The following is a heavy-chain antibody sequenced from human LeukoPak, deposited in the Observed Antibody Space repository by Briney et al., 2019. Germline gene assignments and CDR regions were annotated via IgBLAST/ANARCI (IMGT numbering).Heavy chain of an antibody. J-gene: IGHJ4*02. V-gene: IGHV3-23*01. CDR2: VSGSGGTT. Sequence: GGSLRLSCAASGFPFSRFAMSWVRQAPGKGLEWVSTVSGSGGTTNYADSVKGRFTFFRDNSKNTLYRQMNSLRAEDTAIYYCTKDLPDYGDYIEGYWGQGTLVTVSS. CDR1: GFPFSRFA. D-gene: IGHD4-17*01. CDR3: TKDLPDYGDYIEGY.